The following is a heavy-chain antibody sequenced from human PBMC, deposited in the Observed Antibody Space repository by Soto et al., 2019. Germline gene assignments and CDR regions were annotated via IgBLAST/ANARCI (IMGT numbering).Heavy chain of an antibody. Sequence: QVQLQESGPGLVKPSQTLSLTCTVSGGSISSGGYYWSWIRQHPGKGLEWIGYIYYSGSTYYNPSLTSRVTISVDTSKNQFSLKLSSVTAADTAVYYCARKLRFWYYFDYWGQGTLVTVSS. CDR2: IYYSGST. CDR3: ARKLRFWYYFDY. D-gene: IGHD4-17*01. J-gene: IGHJ4*02. V-gene: IGHV4-31*03. CDR1: GGSISSGGYY.